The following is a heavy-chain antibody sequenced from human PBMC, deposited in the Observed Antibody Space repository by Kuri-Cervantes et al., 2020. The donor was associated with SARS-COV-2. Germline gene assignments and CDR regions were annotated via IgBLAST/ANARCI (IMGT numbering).Heavy chain of an antibody. V-gene: IGHV4-61*01. CDR1: GGSVSSGSYY. Sequence: ESLKISCTVSGGSVSSGSYYWSWIRQPPGKGLEWIGYIYYSGSTNYNPSLKSRVTISVDTSKNQFSLKLSSVTAADTAVYYCARVPRFCTNGVCYAFDIWGQGTMVTVSS. CDR2: IYYSGST. J-gene: IGHJ3*02. CDR3: ARVPRFCTNGVCYAFDI. D-gene: IGHD2-8*01.